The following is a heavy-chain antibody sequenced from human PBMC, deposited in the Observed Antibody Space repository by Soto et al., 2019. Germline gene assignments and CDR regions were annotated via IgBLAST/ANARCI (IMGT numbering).Heavy chain of an antibody. CDR1: GGSISSGGYY. V-gene: IGHV4-31*03. CDR3: ARDQRRDGYNLSY. Sequence: QVQLQESGPGLVKPSQTLSLTCTVSGGSISSGGYYWSWIRQHPGKGLEWIGYIYYSGSTNYNPSLKSRVTISVDTSKNQCSLKLSSVTAADTTVYYCARDQRRDGYNLSYWGQGTLVTVSS. CDR2: IYYSGST. J-gene: IGHJ4*02. D-gene: IGHD5-12*01.